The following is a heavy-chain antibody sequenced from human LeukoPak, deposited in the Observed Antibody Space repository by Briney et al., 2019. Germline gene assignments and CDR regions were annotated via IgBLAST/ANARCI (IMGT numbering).Heavy chain of an antibody. CDR1: GYIFISHD. J-gene: IGHJ6*02. CDR2: MNPNSGNT. CDR3: ARSIAASGGYYGMDV. Sequence: ASVKVSCKASGYIFISHDINWVRQATGQGLEWMGWMNPNSGNTGYGQKFQGGVTMTRNTSISTAYMELSSLRSEDTAVYYCARSIAASGGYYGMDVWGQGTTVTVSS. V-gene: IGHV1-8*01. D-gene: IGHD6-6*01.